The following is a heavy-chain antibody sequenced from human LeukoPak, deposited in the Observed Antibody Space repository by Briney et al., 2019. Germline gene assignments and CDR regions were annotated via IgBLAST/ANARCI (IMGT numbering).Heavy chain of an antibody. CDR3: AKDIRLSYVGDDY. D-gene: IGHD3-10*02. CDR1: GFTFSSYS. Sequence: PGGSLRLSCAASGFTFSSYSMNWVRQAPGKGLEWVSAISGSGGSTYYADSVKGRFTISRDNSKNTLYLQMNSLRAEDTAVYYCAKDIRLSYVGDDYWGQGTLVTVSS. J-gene: IGHJ4*02. CDR2: ISGSGGST. V-gene: IGHV3-23*01.